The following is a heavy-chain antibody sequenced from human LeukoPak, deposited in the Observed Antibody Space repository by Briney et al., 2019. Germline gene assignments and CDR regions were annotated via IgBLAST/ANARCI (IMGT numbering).Heavy chain of an antibody. Sequence: GGSLRLSCAASEFTFSTYDISWVRQAPGKGLEWVSGISGSGGSTNYADCVKGRFTISRDNSKNTVYLQMNSLRAEDTAVYYCARNIPVTRWGYWGQGTLVTVSS. J-gene: IGHJ4*02. CDR3: ARNIPVTRWGY. CDR1: EFTFSTYD. V-gene: IGHV3-23*01. CDR2: ISGSGGST. D-gene: IGHD2-21*01.